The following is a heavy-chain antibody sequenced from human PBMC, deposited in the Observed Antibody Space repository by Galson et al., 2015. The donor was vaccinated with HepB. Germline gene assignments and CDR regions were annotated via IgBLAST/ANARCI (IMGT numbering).Heavy chain of an antibody. CDR1: GFTFSSYS. J-gene: IGHJ3*02. CDR2: ISGDSDYI. Sequence: SLRLSCAASGFTFSSYSMNWVRQAPGKGLEWVSSISGDSDYIYYTDSVKGRFTVSSDNAKTSLYLQMNSLRAEDTAVYYCARHVDTTASRAFHIWGQGTMVTVSS. V-gene: IGHV3-21*01. CDR3: ARHVDTTASRAFHI. D-gene: IGHD1-1*01.